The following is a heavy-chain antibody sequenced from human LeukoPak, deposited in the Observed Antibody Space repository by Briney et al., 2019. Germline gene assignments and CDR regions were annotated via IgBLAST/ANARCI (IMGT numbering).Heavy chain of an antibody. J-gene: IGHJ5*02. D-gene: IGHD6-13*01. CDR2: IKQDGSEK. CDR3: ARDRPRIAALHTWFDP. CDR1: GFTFDDYG. Sequence: QPGGSLRLSCAASGFTFDDYGMSWVRQAPGKGLEWVANIKQDGSEKYYVDSVKGRFTISRDNAKNSLYLQMSSLRAEDTAVYYCARDRPRIAALHTWFDPWGQGTLVTVSS. V-gene: IGHV3-7*01.